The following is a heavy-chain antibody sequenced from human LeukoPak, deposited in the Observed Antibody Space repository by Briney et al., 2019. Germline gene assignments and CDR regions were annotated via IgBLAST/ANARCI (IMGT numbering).Heavy chain of an antibody. CDR1: GYTFTSYG. Sequence: ASVKVSCKASGYTFTSYGISWVRQAPGQGPEWMGWISAYNGNTNYAQKLQGRVTMTTDTSTSTAYMELRSLRSDDTAVYYCARAGYFDWLLAFDYWGQGTLVTVSS. CDR2: ISAYNGNT. V-gene: IGHV1-18*01. D-gene: IGHD3-9*01. J-gene: IGHJ4*02. CDR3: ARAGYFDWLLAFDY.